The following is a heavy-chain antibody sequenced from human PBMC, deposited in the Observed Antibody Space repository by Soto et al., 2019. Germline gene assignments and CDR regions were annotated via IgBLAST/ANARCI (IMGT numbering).Heavy chain of an antibody. J-gene: IGHJ5*02. D-gene: IGHD3-9*01. CDR1: GFTFDDYA. V-gene: IGHV3-9*01. CDR3: AKDIGRHFDWSNWFDP. CDR2: ISWNSGSI. Sequence: EVQLVESGGGLVQPGRSLRLSCAASGFTFDDYAMHWVRQAPGKGLEWVSGISWNSGSIGYADSVKGRFTISRDNAKNSLYLQMNSLRAEDTALYYCAKDIGRHFDWSNWFDPWGQGTLVTVSS.